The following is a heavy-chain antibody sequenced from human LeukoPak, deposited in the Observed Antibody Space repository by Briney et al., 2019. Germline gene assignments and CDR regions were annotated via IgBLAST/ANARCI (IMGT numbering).Heavy chain of an antibody. V-gene: IGHV1-8*01. D-gene: IGHD3-10*01. CDR1: GYTFTSYD. Sequence: GASVKVSCKASGYTFTSYDINWVRQATGQGLEWMGWMNPNSGNTGYAQKFQGRVTMTRNTSISTAYMELSSLRSEDTAVYYCARASHGSGSYWFDPWGRGTLVTVSS. J-gene: IGHJ5*02. CDR3: ARASHGSGSYWFDP. CDR2: MNPNSGNT.